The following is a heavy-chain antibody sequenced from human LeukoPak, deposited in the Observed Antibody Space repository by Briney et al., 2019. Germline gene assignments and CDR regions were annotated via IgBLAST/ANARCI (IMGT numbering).Heavy chain of an antibody. CDR1: GGSISSLY. V-gene: IGHV4-59*08. J-gene: IGHJ4*02. Sequence: SETLSLTCSVSGGSISSLYWSWIRQPPGKGLEWIGYIYYTGSTNYNPSLKSRVTIFVYMSKNQFSLRLSSVTAADTALYYCARHRAYSSSSPFDYWGQGTLVTVSS. CDR2: IYYTGST. D-gene: IGHD6-6*01. CDR3: ARHRAYSSSSPFDY.